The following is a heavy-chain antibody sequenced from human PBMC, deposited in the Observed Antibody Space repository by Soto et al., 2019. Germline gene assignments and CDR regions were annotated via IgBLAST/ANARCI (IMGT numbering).Heavy chain of an antibody. CDR1: GGTFSSYA. J-gene: IGHJ4*02. CDR3: ARADPYCSSTSCYRY. D-gene: IGHD2-2*02. V-gene: IGHV1-69*13. CDR2: IIPIFGTA. Sequence: ASVKVSCKASGGTFSSYAISWVRQAPGQGLEWMGGIIPIFGTANYAQKFQGRVTITADESTSTAYMELSSLRSEDTAVYYCARADPYCSSTSCYRYWGQGTLVTVS.